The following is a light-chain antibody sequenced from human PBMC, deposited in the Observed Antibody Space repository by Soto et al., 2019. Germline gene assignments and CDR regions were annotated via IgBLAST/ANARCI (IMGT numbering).Light chain of an antibody. V-gene: IGLV2-23*02. J-gene: IGLJ1*01. CDR2: EVS. Sequence: QSVLPQPVSVSGSPGQSITISCTGTSSDVGSYNLVSWYQQHPGKAPKLMIYEVSKRPSGVSNRFSGSKSGNTASLTISGLQAEDEADYYCCSYAGSPYVFGTGTKVTVL. CDR3: CSYAGSPYV. CDR1: SSDVGSYNL.